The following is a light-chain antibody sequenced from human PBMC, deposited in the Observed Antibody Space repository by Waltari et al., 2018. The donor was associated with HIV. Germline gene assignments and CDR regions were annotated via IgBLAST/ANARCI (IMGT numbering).Light chain of an antibody. CDR3: MQALQTPPA. J-gene: IGKJ2*01. Sequence: IVMTQSPLSLPVTPGEPASISCRSSQSLLHSNGYNYLDWYLQKPGQSPQLLIYLGSIRVSGVPDRFSGSESGTDFTLKISRVEAEDVGVYYCMQALQTPPAFGQGTKLEIK. CDR2: LGS. CDR1: QSLLHSNGYNY. V-gene: IGKV2-28*01.